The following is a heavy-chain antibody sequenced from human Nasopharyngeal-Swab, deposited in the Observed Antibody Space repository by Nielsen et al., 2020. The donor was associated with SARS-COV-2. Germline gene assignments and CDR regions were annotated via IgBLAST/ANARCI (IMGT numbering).Heavy chain of an antibody. CDR2: ISSRGSTI. D-gene: IGHD3-3*01. Sequence: GESLKISCAASGFTFSDYYMNWLRQAPGKGLEWVSYISSRGSTIYYADSVKGRFTISRDNAKNSLYLQMNSLGAEDTAVYYCARAGGFGVVTHDVFDIWGQGTMVTVSS. J-gene: IGHJ3*02. CDR3: ARAGGFGVVTHDVFDI. CDR1: GFTFSDYY. V-gene: IGHV3-11*01.